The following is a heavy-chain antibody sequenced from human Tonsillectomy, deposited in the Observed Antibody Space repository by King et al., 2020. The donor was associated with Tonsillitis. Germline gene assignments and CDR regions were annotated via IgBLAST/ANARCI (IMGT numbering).Heavy chain of an antibody. Sequence: VQLQESGPGLVKPSQILSLTCTVSGCSISSGGYYWSCTRQHPGKGLEWIGYIYYRRRPYYNPSLKSRVTISVDTAKNQFSLKLSAVTAADTAVYYSARERYTASRAYQLLIGWFDPWGQGTLVTVSS. D-gene: IGHD2-2*01. CDR3: ARERYTASRAYQLLIGWFDP. J-gene: IGHJ5*02. CDR2: IYYRRRP. V-gene: IGHV4-31*03. CDR1: GCSISSGGYY.